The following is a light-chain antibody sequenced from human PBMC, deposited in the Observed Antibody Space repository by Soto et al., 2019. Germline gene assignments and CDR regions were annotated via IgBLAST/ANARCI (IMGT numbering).Light chain of an antibody. J-gene: IGLJ1*01. CDR1: NSDVGAYDF. CDR2: EVS. Sequence: LTQPSPLSWAPGPSITLPCPGNNSDVGAYDFVSWYQQHPDKAPKLMIYEVSNRPSGVSNRFSGSKSVNTATLTISGLQAEDEADYYCSSYTSSSTRAFGTGTKVTVL. V-gene: IGLV2-14*03. CDR3: SSYTSSSTRA.